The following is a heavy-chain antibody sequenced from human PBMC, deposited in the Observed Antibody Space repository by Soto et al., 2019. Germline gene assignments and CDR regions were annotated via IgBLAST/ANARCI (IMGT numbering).Heavy chain of an antibody. D-gene: IGHD2-21*01. CDR1: GFSFTTYG. Sequence: QVQLVECGGGWVQPGRSLRLSCEATGFSFTTYGMHWVRQAPGKGLEWVAVIGYDGNNKYYADSVEGRFTISRDNSKNTVYLQMKSLRGDDTAVYYCARGGVTGIVGIFGSPLDIWGQGTVVTVSS. J-gene: IGHJ3*02. V-gene: IGHV3-33*01. CDR3: ARGGVTGIVGIFGSPLDI. CDR2: IGYDGNNK.